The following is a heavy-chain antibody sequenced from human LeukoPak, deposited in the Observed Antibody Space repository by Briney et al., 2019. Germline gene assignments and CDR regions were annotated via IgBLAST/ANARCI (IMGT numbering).Heavy chain of an antibody. Sequence: SQTLSLTCTVSGGSISSGGYYWSWIRQPPGKGLEWIGYIYYSGSTNYNPSLKSRVTISVDTSKNQFSLKLSSVTAADTAVYYCARDNQYGLDPWGQGTLVTVSS. V-gene: IGHV4-61*08. CDR1: GGSISSGGYY. CDR3: ARDNQYGLDP. J-gene: IGHJ5*02. D-gene: IGHD1-14*01. CDR2: IYYSGST.